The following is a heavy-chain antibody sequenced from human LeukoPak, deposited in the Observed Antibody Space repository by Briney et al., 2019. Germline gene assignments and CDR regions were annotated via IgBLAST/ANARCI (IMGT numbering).Heavy chain of an antibody. Sequence: ASVTVSCKACGYTFTSYAMHWVRQAPGQRREGMGWINAGNGNTKYSQKFQGRVTVTRATSATTAYMQLSRLRSEDTAVYYCARVAYSSGWYFFYSSGPGTLVTVSS. CDR1: GYTFTSYA. D-gene: IGHD6-19*01. V-gene: IGHV1-3*01. CDR2: INAGNGNT. J-gene: IGHJ4*02. CDR3: ARVAYSSGWYFFYS.